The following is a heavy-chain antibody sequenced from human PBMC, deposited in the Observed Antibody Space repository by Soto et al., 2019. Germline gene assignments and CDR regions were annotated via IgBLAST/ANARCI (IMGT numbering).Heavy chain of an antibody. CDR1: GFTFSSYD. V-gene: IGHV3-13*01. CDR2: IGTAGDT. CDR3: AREDSSVYYYYGMDV. Sequence: GGSLRLSCAASGFTFSSYDMHWVRQATGKGLGWVSAIGTAGDTYYPGSVKGRFTISRENAKNSLYLQMNSLRAEDTAVYYCAREDSSVYYYYGMDVWGQGTTVTVSS. J-gene: IGHJ6*02. D-gene: IGHD3-22*01.